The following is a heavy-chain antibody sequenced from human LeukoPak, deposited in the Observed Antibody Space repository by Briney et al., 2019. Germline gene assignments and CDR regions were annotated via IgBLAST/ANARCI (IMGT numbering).Heavy chain of an antibody. CDR3: ASTRGSYGYYFDY. CDR1: GGSISSSSYY. D-gene: IGHD1-26*01. V-gene: IGHV4-39*07. CDR2: IYYSGST. J-gene: IGHJ4*02. Sequence: SETLSLTCTVSGGSISSSSYYWGWIRQPPGKGLEWIGSIYYSGSTYYNPSLKSRVTISVDTSKNQFSLKLSSVTAADTAVYYCASTRGSYGYYFDYWGQGTLVTVSS.